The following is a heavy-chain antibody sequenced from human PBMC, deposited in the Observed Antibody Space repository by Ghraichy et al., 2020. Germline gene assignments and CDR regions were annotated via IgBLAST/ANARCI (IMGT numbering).Heavy chain of an antibody. V-gene: IGHV3-66*04. CDR3: ARPSVRGYDPGDY. CDR2: IYSGGST. J-gene: IGHJ4*02. CDR1: GFTVSSNY. D-gene: IGHD5-12*01. Sequence: GGSLRLSCAASGFTVSSNYMSWVRQAPGKGLEWVSVIYSGGSTYYADSVKGRFTISRDNSKNTLYLQMNSLRAEDTAVYYCARPSVRGYDPGDYWGQGTLVTVSS.